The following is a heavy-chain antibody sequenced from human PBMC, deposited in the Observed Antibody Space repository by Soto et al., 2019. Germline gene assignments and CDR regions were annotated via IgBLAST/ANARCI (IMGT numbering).Heavy chain of an antibody. Sequence: GGSLRLSCAASGFTFSNAWMSWVRQAPGQGLEWVGRIKSKTDGGTTDYAAAVEGRFTISREDSKNTVYLQMDSLKTEDTAVYYCATKRTGIATNGPGYWGQGTLVTVSS. V-gene: IGHV3-15*01. CDR1: GFTFSNAW. CDR3: ATKRTGIATNGPGY. D-gene: IGHD6-13*01. J-gene: IGHJ4*02. CDR2: IKSKTDGGTT.